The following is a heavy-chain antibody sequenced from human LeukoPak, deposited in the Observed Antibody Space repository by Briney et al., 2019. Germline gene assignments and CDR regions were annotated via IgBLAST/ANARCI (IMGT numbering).Heavy chain of an antibody. CDR1: GYTFTDFY. J-gene: IGHJ6*03. D-gene: IGHD3-10*01. CDR2: INPNSGGT. V-gene: IGHV1-2*02. CDR3: ARGHGSYYYYMDV. Sequence: ASVKVSCKASGYTFTDFYMLWVRQAPGQGLEWMGWINPNSGGTDYAQKFQGRVTMTRDTSTSTAYMELSRLRSDDTAVYHCARGHGSYYYYMDVRGKGTTVTVSS.